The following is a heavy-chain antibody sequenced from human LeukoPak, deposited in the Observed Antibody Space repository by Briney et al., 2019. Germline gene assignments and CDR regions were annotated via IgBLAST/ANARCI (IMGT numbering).Heavy chain of an antibody. V-gene: IGHV3-74*01. CDR2: INGDGTST. CDR3: AREGRDGYNLDY. D-gene: IGHD5-24*01. Sequence: PGGSLRLSCAASGFTFSSYWMHWVRQAPGKGLVWVSRINGDGTSTSYADSVKGRFTISRDNAKNTLYLQMDSLRAEDTAVYYCAREGRDGYNLDYRGQGTLVTVSS. J-gene: IGHJ4*02. CDR1: GFTFSSYW.